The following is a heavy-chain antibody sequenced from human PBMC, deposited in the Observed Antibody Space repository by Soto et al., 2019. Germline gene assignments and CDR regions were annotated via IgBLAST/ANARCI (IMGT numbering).Heavy chain of an antibody. D-gene: IGHD6-6*01. CDR3: AREFSSSSLYYYYYYGTDV. CDR1: GFTFSSYG. V-gene: IGHV3-33*01. J-gene: IGHJ6*02. CDR2: ILYDGSNK. Sequence: QVQLVESGGGVVQPGRSLRLSCAASGFTFSSYGMHWVRQAPGKGLEWVAVILYDGSNKYYADSVKGRFTISRDNSKNTLYLQMNSLRAEDTAVYYCAREFSSSSLYYYYYYGTDVWGQGTTVTVSS.